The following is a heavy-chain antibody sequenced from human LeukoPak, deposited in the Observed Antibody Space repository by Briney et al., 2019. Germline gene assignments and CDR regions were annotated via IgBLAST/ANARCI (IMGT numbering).Heavy chain of an antibody. J-gene: IGHJ5*02. CDR1: GGTFSSYA. CDR3: ARAALIAARKGGNWFDP. Sequence: GASVKVSCKASGGTFSSYAISWGRQAPGQGLEWMGWMNPNSGNTGYAQKFQGRVTITRNTSISTAYMELSSLRSEDTAVYYCARAALIAARKGGNWFDPWGQGTLVTVSS. D-gene: IGHD6-6*01. CDR2: MNPNSGNT. V-gene: IGHV1-8*03.